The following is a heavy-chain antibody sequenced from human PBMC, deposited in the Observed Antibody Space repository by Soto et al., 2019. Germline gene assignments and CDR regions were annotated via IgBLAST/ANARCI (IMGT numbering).Heavy chain of an antibody. CDR2: ISSNGGST. J-gene: IGHJ4*02. Sequence: EVQLVESGGGLVQPGGSLRLSCSASGFTFSSYAMHWVRQAPGKGLEYVSAISSNGGSTYYADSVKGRFTISRDNSKNTLYLQMSSLRAEDTAVYYCVKSDYGGNSDLGYFDYWGQGTLVTVSS. V-gene: IGHV3-64D*06. CDR3: VKSDYGGNSDLGYFDY. CDR1: GFTFSSYA. D-gene: IGHD4-17*01.